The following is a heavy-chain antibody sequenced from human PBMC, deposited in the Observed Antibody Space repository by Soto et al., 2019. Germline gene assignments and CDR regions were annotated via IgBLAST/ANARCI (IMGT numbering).Heavy chain of an antibody. CDR2: IYWDDDK. V-gene: IGHV2-5*02. CDR1: GFSLTTSGVG. J-gene: IGHJ4*02. D-gene: IGHD3-3*01. Sequence: QITLNESGPTVVRPTDTLTLTCRFSGFSLTTSGVGVGWIRQSPGKAPEWLALIYWDDDKRYSASLKSRLTITKDTSKNRVVLTVSDLDPTDTATYYCAHRVLRTVFGLVTTTAIYFDFWGQGTPVAVSS. CDR3: AHRVLRTVFGLVTTTAIYFDF.